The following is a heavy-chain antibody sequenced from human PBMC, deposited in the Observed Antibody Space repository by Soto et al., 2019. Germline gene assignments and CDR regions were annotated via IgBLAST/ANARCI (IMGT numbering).Heavy chain of an antibody. Sequence: PGGSLRLSCAASGFTFSNYAMTWVRQAPGKGLEWVSDISGSGDSTYYADSVQGRFTISRDNSKNTLYLQMNNLRAEDTAVYYCAKDQAKYGPYHYFDPWGQGTLVTVSS. CDR3: AKDQAKYGPYHYFDP. V-gene: IGHV3-23*01. CDR1: GFTFSNYA. CDR2: ISGSGDST. J-gene: IGHJ5*02. D-gene: IGHD1-26*01.